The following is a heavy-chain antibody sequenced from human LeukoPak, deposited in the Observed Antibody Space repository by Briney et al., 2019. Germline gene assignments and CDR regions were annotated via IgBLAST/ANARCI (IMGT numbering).Heavy chain of an antibody. Sequence: SETLSLTCAVYGGSFSGYYWSWIRQPPGKGLEWIGEINHSGSTNYNPSLKSRVTISVDTSKNQFSLKLSSVTAADTAVYYCAREGHDDYGDYVSWFDPWGQGTLVTVSS. CDR2: INHSGST. D-gene: IGHD4-17*01. V-gene: IGHV4-34*01. CDR1: GGSFSGYY. J-gene: IGHJ5*02. CDR3: AREGHDDYGDYVSWFDP.